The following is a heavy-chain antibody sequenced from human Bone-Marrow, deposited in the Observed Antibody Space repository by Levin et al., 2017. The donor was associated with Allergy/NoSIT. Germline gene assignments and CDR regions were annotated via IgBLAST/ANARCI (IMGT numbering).Heavy chain of an antibody. CDR2: ISWNSGSI. D-gene: IGHD6-19*01. J-gene: IGHJ6*02. Sequence: SLKISCAASGFTFDDYAMHWVRQAPGKGLEWVSGISWNSGSIGYADSVKGRFTISRDNAKNSLYLQMNSLRAEDTALYYCAKSGCQWLVRGACYYYYGMDVWGQGTTVTVSS. V-gene: IGHV3-9*01. CDR3: AKSGCQWLVRGACYYYYGMDV. CDR1: GFTFDDYA.